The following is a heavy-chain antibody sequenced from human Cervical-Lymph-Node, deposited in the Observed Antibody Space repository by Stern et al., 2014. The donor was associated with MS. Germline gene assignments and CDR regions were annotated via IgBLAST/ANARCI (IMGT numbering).Heavy chain of an antibody. J-gene: IGHJ3*02. CDR3: ARVRRDVVVVGAMNVAFDI. D-gene: IGHD2-15*01. Sequence: QVQLQESGPGLVKPSPTLSLTCTVSGGSISSGGYYWSWIRPHPGQDLEWLGYIYYSWSVYSNPSLKSRLHIAVDTSKNQFSVKRSAVTAADTAVYYCARVRRDVVVVGAMNVAFDIWGQGTMVTVSS. CDR2: IYYSWSV. CDR1: GGSISSGGYY. V-gene: IGHV4-31*03.